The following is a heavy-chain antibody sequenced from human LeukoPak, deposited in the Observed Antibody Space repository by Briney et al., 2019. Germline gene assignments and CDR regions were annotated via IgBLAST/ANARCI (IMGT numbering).Heavy chain of an antibody. CDR3: TRVDYGGAPRRDY. J-gene: IGHJ4*02. Sequence: PGGSPRLSCTASGFTFGDYALSWFRQAPGKGLEWVSFIRSKTYGCTTQYAASVKGRFNISRDDSKSIAYLQMNSLKTEDTAVYYCTRVDYGGAPRRDYWGQGTLVTVSS. CDR1: GFTFGDYA. CDR2: IRSKTYGCTT. V-gene: IGHV3-49*03. D-gene: IGHD4/OR15-4a*01.